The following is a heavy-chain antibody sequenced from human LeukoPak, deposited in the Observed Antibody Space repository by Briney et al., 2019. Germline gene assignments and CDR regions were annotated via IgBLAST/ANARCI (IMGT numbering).Heavy chain of an antibody. V-gene: IGHV6-1*01. D-gene: IGHD6-19*01. CDR2: TYYTSKWYN. CDR3: ARDFGTTGWHTFDY. J-gene: IGHJ4*02. CDR1: GDSVSSKNGA. Sequence: SQSLSLTCVVSGDSVSSKNGAWNWIRQSPSRGLVWLGRTYYTSKWYNDYAESMEGRMTISQDTSKNQYSLHLNSVTPDDTAVYYCARDFGTTGWHTFDYWGQGTLVTVSS.